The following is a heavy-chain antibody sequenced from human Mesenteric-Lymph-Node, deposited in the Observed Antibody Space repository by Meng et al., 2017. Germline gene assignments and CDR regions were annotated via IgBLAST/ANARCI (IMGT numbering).Heavy chain of an antibody. CDR2: IHYSGST. Sequence: QVRLKGSGPGLVQPSETLALTCTVSGGSISGYDWSWIRQPPGKELEWIGYIHYSGSTNYKPSLKSRVTISVDTSKNQFSLKLSSVTAADTAVYDCVRHPQFGTTMIEYWGQGTLVTVSS. CDR3: VRHPQFGTTMIEY. J-gene: IGHJ4*02. D-gene: IGHD1-7*01. CDR1: GGSISGYD. V-gene: IGHV4-59*08.